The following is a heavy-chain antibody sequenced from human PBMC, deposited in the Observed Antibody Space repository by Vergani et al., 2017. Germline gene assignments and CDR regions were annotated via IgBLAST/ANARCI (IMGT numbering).Heavy chain of an antibody. J-gene: IGHJ4*02. D-gene: IGHD3-22*01. Sequence: QVQLQESGPGLVKPSQTLSPPCSVSGDSISSGVYYWNWIRQHPGKGLEWIGYIYSTGSTHHNPSLRRRINMSVDTSKNQFSLKLNSVTAADTAMYYCARMGGYDEGDAFRIGYFDSWGPGILVTVSS. CDR2: IYSTGST. CDR3: ARMGGYDEGDAFRIGYFDS. V-gene: IGHV4-31*03. CDR1: GDSISSGVYY.